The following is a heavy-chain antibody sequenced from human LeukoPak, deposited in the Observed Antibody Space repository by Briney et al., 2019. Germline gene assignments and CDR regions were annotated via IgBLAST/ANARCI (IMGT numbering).Heavy chain of an antibody. CDR2: IWSHGSNR. CDR3: AEREDYYYYYMDV. D-gene: IGHD1-26*01. J-gene: IGHJ6*03. Sequence: GGSLRLSCAASGFTFSNYDMHWVRQAPGKGLEWVAFIWSHGSNRYYADSVKGRFTISRDNSKNTLYLQMDSLRAEDTAVYYCAEREDYYYYYMDVWGKGTTVTISS. V-gene: IGHV3-30*02. CDR1: GFTFSNYD.